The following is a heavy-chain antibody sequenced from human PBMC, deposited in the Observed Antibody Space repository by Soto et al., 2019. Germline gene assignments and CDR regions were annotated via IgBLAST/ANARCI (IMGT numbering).Heavy chain of an antibody. J-gene: IGHJ6*02. V-gene: IGHV3-21*01. CDR2: ISSSSSYI. Sequence: PGGSLRLSCAASGFTFSSYSMNWVRKAPGKGLEWVSSISSSSSYIYYADSVKSRFTISRDNAKNSLYLQMNSLRAEDTAVYYCASDCTNGVCSYYYGMDVCHQGTTVAVSS. CDR1: GFTFSSYS. D-gene: IGHD2-8*01. CDR3: ASDCTNGVCSYYYGMDV.